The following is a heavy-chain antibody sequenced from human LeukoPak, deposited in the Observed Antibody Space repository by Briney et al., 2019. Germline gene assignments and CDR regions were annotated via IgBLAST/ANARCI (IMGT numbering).Heavy chain of an antibody. CDR1: GFTFSNAW. J-gene: IGHJ4*02. D-gene: IGHD3-3*01. V-gene: IGHV3-15*01. CDR3: TTDFEGVSSDYDFWSGHPRLLDY. Sequence: GGSLRLSCAAPGFTFSNAWMSWVRQAPGKGLEWVGRIKSKTDGGTTDYAAPVKGRFTISRDDSKNTLYLQMNSLKTEDTAVYYCTTDFEGVSSDYDFWSGHPRLLDYWGQGTLVTVSS. CDR2: IKSKTDGGTT.